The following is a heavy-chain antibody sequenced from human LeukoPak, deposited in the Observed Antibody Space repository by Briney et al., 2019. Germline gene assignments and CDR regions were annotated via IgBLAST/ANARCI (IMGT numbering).Heavy chain of an antibody. D-gene: IGHD3-22*01. CDR3: ARGNYYDSIPTGY. CDR1: GGSFSGYY. J-gene: IGHJ4*02. V-gene: IGHV4-34*01. CDR2: INHSGST. Sequence: SETLSLTCAVYGGSFSGYYWSWIRQPPGKGLEWIGEINHSGSTNYNPSLKSRVTISVDTSKNQFSLKLGSVTAADTAVYYCARGNYYDSIPTGYWGQGTLVTVSS.